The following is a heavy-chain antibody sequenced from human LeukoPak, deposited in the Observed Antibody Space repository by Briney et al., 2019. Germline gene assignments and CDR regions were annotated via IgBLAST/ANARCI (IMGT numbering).Heavy chain of an antibody. Sequence: SETLSLTCTVSGGSISSSSYYWGWIRQPPGKGLEWIGSVYYSGNTYYNPSLQSRVTISEDMSKNQFSLKLSSVTAADTAVYYCAGYSSGWHGDDYWGQGALVTVPS. J-gene: IGHJ4*02. CDR1: GGSISSSSYY. CDR2: VYYSGNT. CDR3: AGYSSGWHGDDY. V-gene: IGHV4-39*01. D-gene: IGHD6-19*01.